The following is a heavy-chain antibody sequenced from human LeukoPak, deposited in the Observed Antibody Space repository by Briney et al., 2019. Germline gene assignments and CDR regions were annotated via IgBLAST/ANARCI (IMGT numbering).Heavy chain of an antibody. CDR3: ARADFSTPPDY. Sequence: SETLSLTCAVSGGSISSGGYSWSWIRQPPGEGLEWIGYIYDSGSTYYNPSLKSRVTISVDRSKSQFSLKLSSVTAADTAVYYCARADFSTPPDYWGQGTLVTVSA. CDR2: IYDSGST. CDR1: GGSISSGGYS. D-gene: IGHD3/OR15-3a*01. V-gene: IGHV4-30-2*01. J-gene: IGHJ4*02.